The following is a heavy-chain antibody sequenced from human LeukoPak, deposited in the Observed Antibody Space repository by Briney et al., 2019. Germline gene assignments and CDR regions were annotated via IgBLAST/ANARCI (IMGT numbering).Heavy chain of an antibody. CDR2: IRSDNKP. CDR1: GFTFSAYA. D-gene: IGHD3-10*02. CDR3: ARHLHYYVAMDG. Sequence: GGSLRLSCEASGFTFSAYAMTWVRQAPGKGLEWVSTIRSDNKPHYSESVKGRFVISRDNSKNTLFLQLHNLRVEDTALYYCARHLHYYVAMDGWGQGTTVTVSS. V-gene: IGHV3-23*05. J-gene: IGHJ6*02.